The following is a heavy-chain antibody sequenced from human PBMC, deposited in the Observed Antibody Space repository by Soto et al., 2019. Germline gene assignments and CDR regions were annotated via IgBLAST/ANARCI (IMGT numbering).Heavy chain of an antibody. V-gene: IGHV3-23*01. CDR1: GFTFSSYT. Sequence: EVQLLESGGGLVQPGGSLRLSCAASGFTFSSYTMAWVRQAPGKGLDWVSSISDTGGNTYYADSVKGRFTISRDNSKNTLYLQMNSLRADGTALYYCARGGNSWYNYWGQGALVTVSS. CDR3: ARGGNSWYNY. CDR2: ISDTGGNT. D-gene: IGHD6-13*01. J-gene: IGHJ4*02.